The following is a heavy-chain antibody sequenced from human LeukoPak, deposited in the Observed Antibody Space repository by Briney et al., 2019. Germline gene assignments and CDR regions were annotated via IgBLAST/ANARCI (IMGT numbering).Heavy chain of an antibody. D-gene: IGHD2-15*01. CDR2: IYYSGST. CDR3: ARDRKGTRATAFDY. Sequence: SETLSLTCTVSGCSITGYHWSWIRQPPGKGLEWIGYIYYSGSTNYNPSLKSRVTISVDTSKNQFSLKLSSVTAADTAVYYCARDRKGTRATAFDYWGQGTLVTVSS. J-gene: IGHJ4*02. CDR1: GCSITGYH. V-gene: IGHV4-59*01.